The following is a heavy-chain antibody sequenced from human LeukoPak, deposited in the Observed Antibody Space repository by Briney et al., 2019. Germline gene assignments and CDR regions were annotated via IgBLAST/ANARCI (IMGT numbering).Heavy chain of an antibody. CDR3: ARGLYEAGNFDL. D-gene: IGHD2-8*01. Sequence: PGGSLRLYCAASGFTFSSYEMNWVRQAPGKGLERVSYISSSGSTIYYADSVKGRFTISRDNAKNSLYLQMNSLRAEDTAVYYCARGLYEAGNFDLWGRGTLVTVSS. V-gene: IGHV3-48*03. CDR1: GFTFSSYE. CDR2: ISSSGSTI. J-gene: IGHJ2*01.